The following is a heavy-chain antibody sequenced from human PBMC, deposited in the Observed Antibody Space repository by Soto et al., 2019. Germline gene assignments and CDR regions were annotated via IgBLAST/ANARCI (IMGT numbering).Heavy chain of an antibody. Sequence: QLQLHESGPGLVKPSETLSLTCTVSGGSITSSSSFWAFIRQPPGKGLEWIGTTYYSGSTYYNPSLRXRXTXXVDTSQNHSSLKMTPVTAADTAVYQCVRRAGAAAGTSRLDHWGQGPLVTVPS. J-gene: IGHJ4*02. D-gene: IGHD6-13*01. CDR1: GGSITSSSSF. V-gene: IGHV4-39*02. CDR2: TYYSGST. CDR3: VRRAGAAAGTSRLDH.